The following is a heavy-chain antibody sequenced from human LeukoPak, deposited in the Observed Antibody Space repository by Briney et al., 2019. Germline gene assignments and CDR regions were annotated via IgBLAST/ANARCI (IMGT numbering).Heavy chain of an antibody. D-gene: IGHD3-22*01. CDR3: ASGTMIVVVKEDY. CDR2: TYYRSKLNN. V-gene: IGHV6-1*01. J-gene: IGHJ4*02. CDR1: GDSVSRNSAA. Sequence: SQTLSLTCAISGDSVSRNSAAWNWIRQSPSRGLEWLGRTYYRSKLNNDYAVSVKSRITINPDTSKNQFSLQLYSVTPEDTAVYYCASGTMIVVVKEDYWGQGTLVTVSS.